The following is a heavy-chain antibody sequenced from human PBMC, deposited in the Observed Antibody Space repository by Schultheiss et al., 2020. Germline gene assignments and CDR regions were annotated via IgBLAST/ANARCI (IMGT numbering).Heavy chain of an antibody. J-gene: IGHJ4*02. CDR1: GFTFSSYE. V-gene: IGHV3-23*01. CDR2: ISGSGGST. D-gene: IGHD2-15*01. CDR3: AKAVHPRYCSGGSCSYFDY. Sequence: GGSLRLSCAASGFTFSSYEMNWVRQAPGKGLEWVSAISGSGGSTYYADSVKGRFTISRDNSKNTLYLQMNSLRAEDTAVYYCAKAVHPRYCSGGSCSYFDYWGQGTLVTVSS.